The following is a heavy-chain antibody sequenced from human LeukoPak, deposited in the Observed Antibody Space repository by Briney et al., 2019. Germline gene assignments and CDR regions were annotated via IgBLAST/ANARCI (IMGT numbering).Heavy chain of an antibody. V-gene: IGHV1-8*01. CDR1: GYTFTSYD. Sequence: ASVKVSRKASGYTFTSYDINWVRQATGQGLEWMGWMNPNSGNTGYAQKFQGRVTMTRNTSISTAYMELSSLRSEDTAVYDGAIFGRLYGSGIYYTYWGKGTLVTVSS. CDR3: AIFGRLYGSGIYYTY. CDR2: MNPNSGNT. J-gene: IGHJ4*02. D-gene: IGHD3-10*01.